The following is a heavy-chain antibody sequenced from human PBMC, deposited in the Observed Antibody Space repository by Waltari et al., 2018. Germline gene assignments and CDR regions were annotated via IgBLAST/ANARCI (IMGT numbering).Heavy chain of an antibody. CDR1: GFPFSSYS. D-gene: IGHD4-17*01. V-gene: IGHV3-21*01. Sequence: EVQLVESGGGLVTPGGSLSLSCAASGFPFSSYSLNWVRQAPGKGLEWVSSISSSSSYIYYAESVKGRFTISRDNAKNSLYLQMNSLRAEDTAVYYCARDYGDYDFDSWGQGTLVTVSS. J-gene: IGHJ4*02. CDR3: ARDYGDYDFDS. CDR2: ISSSSSYI.